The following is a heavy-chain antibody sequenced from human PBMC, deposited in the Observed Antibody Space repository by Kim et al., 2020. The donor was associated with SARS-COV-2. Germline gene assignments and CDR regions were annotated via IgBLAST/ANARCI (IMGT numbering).Heavy chain of an antibody. Sequence: GGSLRLSCAASGFTVSSNYMSWVRQAPGKGLEWVSVIYSGGSTYYADSVKGRFTISRHNSKNTLYLQMNSLRAEDTAVYYCAYDSSGYSSVKTYSDAFDIWGQGTMVTVSS. V-gene: IGHV3-53*04. J-gene: IGHJ3*02. CDR2: IYSGGST. CDR3: AYDSSGYSSVKTYSDAFDI. CDR1: GFTVSSNY. D-gene: IGHD3-22*01.